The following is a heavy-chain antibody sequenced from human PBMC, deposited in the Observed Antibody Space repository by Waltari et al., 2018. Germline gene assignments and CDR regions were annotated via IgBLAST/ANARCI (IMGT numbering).Heavy chain of an antibody. D-gene: IGHD5-12*01. CDR1: GFTFSSYT. J-gene: IGHJ4*02. CDR2: ISYDETNT. V-gene: IGHV3-30*10. Sequence: QVQLVESGGGVVQPGRSLRLSCAASGFTFSSYTMHWVRQAPGKGLEWVGLISYDETNTDCTESVKGRFTISRDNSRNTLYLQMDSLRAEDTAVYYCARDFALGGYDYWGLGTLVTVSS. CDR3: ARDFALGGYDY.